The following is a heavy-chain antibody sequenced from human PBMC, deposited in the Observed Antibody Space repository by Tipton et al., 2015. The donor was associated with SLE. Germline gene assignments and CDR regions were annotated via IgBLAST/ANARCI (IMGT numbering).Heavy chain of an antibody. J-gene: IGHJ3*02. CDR2: IYYSGST. V-gene: IGHV4-39*07. CDR3: ARAGTGTAWGTFDI. D-gene: IGHD1-14*01. CDR1: GGSINNNYYY. Sequence: TLSLTCTVSGGSINNNYYYWAWIRQPPGKGLEWIGSIYYSGSTFNNPSLKSRVTISAVTSKNQFSLRVSSVTAADTAVYYCARAGTGTAWGTFDIWGPGTMVTVSS.